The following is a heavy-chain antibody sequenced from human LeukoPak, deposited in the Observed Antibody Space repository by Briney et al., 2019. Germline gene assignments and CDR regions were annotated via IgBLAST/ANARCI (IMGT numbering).Heavy chain of an antibody. D-gene: IGHD6-19*01. CDR3: ARDTYSSGWYGLGGTFDY. J-gene: IGHJ4*02. CDR1: GFTFSSYA. V-gene: IGHV3-30*04. CDR2: ISYDGSNK. Sequence: PGRSLRLSCAASGFTFSSYAMHWVRQAPGKGLEWVAVISYDGSNKYYADSVKGRFTISRDNSKNTLYLQMNSLRAEDTAVYYCARDTYSSGWYGLGGTFDYWGQGTLVTVSS.